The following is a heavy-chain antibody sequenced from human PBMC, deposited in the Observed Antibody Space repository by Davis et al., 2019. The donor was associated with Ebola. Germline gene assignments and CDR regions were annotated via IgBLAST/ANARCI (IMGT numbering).Heavy chain of an antibody. CDR2: INWNSGSI. J-gene: IGHJ4*02. V-gene: IGHV3-9*01. Sequence: SLKISCAASGFTFDDYAMHWVRQAPGKGLEWVSGINWNSGSIGYADSVRGRFTISRDNARNSMYLQMNSLRVEDTAVYYCSRRVVADDHWGQGTLVTVSS. CDR1: GFTFDDYA. CDR3: SRRVVADDH. D-gene: IGHD2-15*01.